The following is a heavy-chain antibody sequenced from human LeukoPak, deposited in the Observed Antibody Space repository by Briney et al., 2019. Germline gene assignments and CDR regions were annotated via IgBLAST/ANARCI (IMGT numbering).Heavy chain of an antibody. CDR1: GGSITSSSYY. D-gene: IGHD3-22*01. CDR3: AREFDSSGYYLYAIDY. Sequence: SETLSLTCTVSGGSITSSSYYWGWIRQPPGKGLQWIGSIYYSGSTYYNPSLKSRVTISVDTSKSQFSLKLSSVTAADTAVYYCAREFDSSGYYLYAIDYWGQGTLVTVSS. CDR2: IYYSGST. J-gene: IGHJ4*02. V-gene: IGHV4-39*07.